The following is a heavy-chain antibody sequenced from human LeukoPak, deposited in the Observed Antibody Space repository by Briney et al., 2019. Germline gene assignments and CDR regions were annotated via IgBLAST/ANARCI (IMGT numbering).Heavy chain of an antibody. V-gene: IGHV3-48*03. CDR3: ARDRRRYYDSSGYVDY. CDR2: ISSSGSTI. CDR1: GFTFSSYE. Sequence: GGSLRLSCAASGFTFSSYEMNWVRQAPGKGLELVSYISSSGSTIYYADSVKGRFTISRDNAKNSLYLQMNSLRAEDTAVYYCARDRRRYYDSSGYVDYWGQGTLVTVSS. D-gene: IGHD3-22*01. J-gene: IGHJ4*02.